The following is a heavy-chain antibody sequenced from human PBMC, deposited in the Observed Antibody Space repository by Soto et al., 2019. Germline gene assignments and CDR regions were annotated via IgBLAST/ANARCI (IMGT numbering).Heavy chain of an antibody. CDR1: GFSLRTSGVG. CDR3: AHSAHYYDTSGYYHYYFNY. V-gene: IGHV2-5*01. Sequence: GSGPTLVNPTQTLTLTCTFSGFSLRTSGVGVGWIRQPPGKALEWLALIYWNDDKHYGPSLKTRLTITKDTSKNQVVLTMTNMDPVDTATYYCAHSAHYYDTSGYYHYYFNYWGQGTLVTVSS. J-gene: IGHJ4*02. D-gene: IGHD3-22*01. CDR2: IYWNDDK.